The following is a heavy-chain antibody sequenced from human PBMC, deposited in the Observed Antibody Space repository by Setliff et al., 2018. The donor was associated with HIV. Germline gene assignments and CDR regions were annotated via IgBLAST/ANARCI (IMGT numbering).Heavy chain of an antibody. CDR1: GYTFTDYY. J-gene: IGHJ4*02. CDR3: ATNHMITFGGVNAILKDPDY. D-gene: IGHD3-16*02. CDR2: VDPEDGET. Sequence: ASVKVSCKASGYTFTDYYMHWVQQAPGKGLEWMGRVDPEDGETIYGEKFQGRVTITADTSTNTAYMELSSLRSDDTAVFYCATNHMITFGGVNAILKDPDYWGQGTVVTVSS. V-gene: IGHV1-69-2*01.